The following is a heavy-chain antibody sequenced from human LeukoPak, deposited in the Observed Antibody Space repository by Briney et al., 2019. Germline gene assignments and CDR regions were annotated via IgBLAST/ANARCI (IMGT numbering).Heavy chain of an antibody. Sequence: GESLKISCKGSGYPFDTYRIGWVRQTPGKGLEWMGVINPLDSDTRYSPSFQGQVTFTADKSITTAYLQWSSLAASDTAMYYCTRRIDYGDYDYWGQGTLVTVSS. J-gene: IGHJ4*02. CDR1: GYPFDTYR. V-gene: IGHV5-51*01. D-gene: IGHD4-17*01. CDR3: TRRIDYGDYDY. CDR2: INPLDSDT.